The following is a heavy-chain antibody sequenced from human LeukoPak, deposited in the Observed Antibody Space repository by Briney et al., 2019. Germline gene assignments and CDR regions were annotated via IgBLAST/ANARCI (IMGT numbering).Heavy chain of an antibody. CDR2: IKSKIDGGRT. CDR1: GFIFTNVW. J-gene: IGHJ5*02. Sequence: GRSLRLSCAASGFIFTNVWMSWVRQAPGKGLERVGRIKSKIDGGRTDYAAPVKGRFTISRDDSKKMLYLQMNSLKTDDTAVYYCTTLISQASMIVVPWGQGTLVTVSS. D-gene: IGHD3-22*01. CDR3: TTLISQASMIVVP. V-gene: IGHV3-15*01.